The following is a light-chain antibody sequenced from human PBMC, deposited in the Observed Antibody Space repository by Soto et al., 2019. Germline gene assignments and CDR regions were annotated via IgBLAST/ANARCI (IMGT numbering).Light chain of an antibody. Sequence: QSVLTQPPSASGTPGQRVTISCSGSSSNIGSNYVYWYQQLPGTAPILLIYSNNQRPSGVPDRFSGSKSGTSASLAISGLRSEDEADYYCAAWDDSLSDVVFGGGTKLTVL. CDR1: SSNIGSNY. CDR2: SNN. V-gene: IGLV1-47*02. J-gene: IGLJ2*01. CDR3: AAWDDSLSDVV.